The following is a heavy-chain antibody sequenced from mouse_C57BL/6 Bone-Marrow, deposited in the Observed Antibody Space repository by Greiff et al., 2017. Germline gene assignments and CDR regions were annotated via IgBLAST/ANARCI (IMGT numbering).Heavy chain of an antibody. CDR2: IDPENGDT. CDR1: GFNIKDDY. Sequence: VQLKESGAELVRPGASVKLSCTASGFNIKDDYMHWVKQRPEQGLEWIGWIDPENGDTEYASKFQGKATITADTSSNTAYLQLRSLTSEDTAVYYCTTYSAMDYWGQGTSVTVSS. CDR3: TTYSAMDY. J-gene: IGHJ4*01. V-gene: IGHV14-4*01.